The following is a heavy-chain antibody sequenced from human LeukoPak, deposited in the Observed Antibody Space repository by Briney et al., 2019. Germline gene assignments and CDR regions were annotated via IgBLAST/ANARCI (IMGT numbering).Heavy chain of an antibody. J-gene: IGHJ3*02. V-gene: IGHV3-7*03. CDR1: GFTFSSYW. CDR2: INEDGSEM. Sequence: GGSLRLSSAASGFTFSSYWMTWVRQATGKGLEWVANINEDGSEMYHVDSVKGRFTISRDNTKNSLFLQMNSLRAEDTAVYYCARGVYALDIWGQGTMVTVSS. CDR3: ARGVYALDI.